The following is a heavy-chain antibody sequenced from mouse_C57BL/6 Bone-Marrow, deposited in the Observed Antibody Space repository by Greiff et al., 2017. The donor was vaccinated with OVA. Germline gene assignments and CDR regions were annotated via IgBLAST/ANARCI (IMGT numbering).Heavy chain of an antibody. CDR2: IYPRSGNT. Sequence: VQLQQSGVELARPGASVKLSCKASGYTFTSYGISWVKQRTGQGLEWIGEIYPRSGNTYYNEKFKGKATLTADKSSSTAYMELRSLTSEDSAVYFCARGDWDEAYWGQGTTLTVSS. V-gene: IGHV1-81*01. CDR3: ARGDWDEAY. D-gene: IGHD4-1*01. CDR1: GYTFTSYG. J-gene: IGHJ2*01.